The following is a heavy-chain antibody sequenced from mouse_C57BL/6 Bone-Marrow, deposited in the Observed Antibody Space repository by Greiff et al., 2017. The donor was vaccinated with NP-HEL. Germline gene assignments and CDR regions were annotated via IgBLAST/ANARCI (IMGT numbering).Heavy chain of an antibody. V-gene: IGHV1-47*01. Sequence: QVHVKQSGAELVKPGASVKMSCKASGYTFTTYPIEWMKQNHGKSLEWIGNFHPYNDDTKYNEKFKGKATLTVEKSSSTVYLELSRLTSDDSAVYYCARLYDYDGEAFAYWGQGTLVTVSA. CDR1: GYTFTTYP. D-gene: IGHD2-4*01. CDR2: FHPYNDDT. J-gene: IGHJ3*01. CDR3: ARLYDYDGEAFAY.